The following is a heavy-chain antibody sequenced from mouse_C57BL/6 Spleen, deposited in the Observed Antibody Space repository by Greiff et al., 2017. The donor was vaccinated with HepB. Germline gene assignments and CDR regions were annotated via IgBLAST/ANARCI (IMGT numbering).Heavy chain of an antibody. Sequence: EVKLVESGGGLVKPGGSLKLSCAASGFTFSSYAMSWVRQTPEKRLEWVATISDGGSYTYYPDNVKGRFTISRDNAKNNLYLQMSHLKSEDTAMYYCARGYYDVRYFDVWGTGTTVTVSS. CDR1: GFTFSSYA. V-gene: IGHV5-4*03. CDR2: ISDGGSYT. CDR3: ARGYYDVRYFDV. D-gene: IGHD2-4*01. J-gene: IGHJ1*03.